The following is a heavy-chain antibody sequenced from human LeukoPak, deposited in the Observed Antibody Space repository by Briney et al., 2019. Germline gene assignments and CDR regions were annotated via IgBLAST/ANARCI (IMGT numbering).Heavy chain of an antibody. J-gene: IGHJ4*02. CDR1: GYTFTSYG. D-gene: IGHD3-3*01. CDR2: ISAYNGNT. CDR3: ARADFWSGYYLSRFDY. Sequence: GSSVKVSCKASGYTFTSYGISWVRQAPGQGLEWMGWISAYNGNTNYAQKLQGRVTMTTDTSTSTAYMELRSLRSDDTAVYYCARADFWSGYYLSRFDYWGQGTLVTVSS. V-gene: IGHV1-18*01.